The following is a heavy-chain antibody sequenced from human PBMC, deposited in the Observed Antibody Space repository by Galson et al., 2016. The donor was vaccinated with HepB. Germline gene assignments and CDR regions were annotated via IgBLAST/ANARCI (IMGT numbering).Heavy chain of an antibody. CDR2: INHSGST. Sequence: LSLTCGVYGGSFSGYYWSWIRQPPGKGLECIGEINHSGSTNYNPSLKSRVTLSAETSKNHFSLKLSSVTAADTAVYYCARGVNSFGSGSYIAFDVWGQGTMVTVSS. D-gene: IGHD1-26*01. V-gene: IGHV4-34*01. J-gene: IGHJ3*01. CDR1: GGSFSGYY. CDR3: ARGVNSFGSGSYIAFDV.